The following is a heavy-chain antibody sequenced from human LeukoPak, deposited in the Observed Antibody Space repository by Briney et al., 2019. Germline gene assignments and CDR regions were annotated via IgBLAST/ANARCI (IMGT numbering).Heavy chain of an antibody. D-gene: IGHD3-10*01. CDR2: ISCDGGIT. Sequence: GRSLRLSCAASGFTFSSYAMHWVRQAPGKGLEWVAVISCDGGITNYADSVKGRFTISRDNSKNTLYLQLNSLRAEDAAVYYCARDSTYYYASGSSGPHYFDYWGQGTLVTVPS. CDR3: ARDSTYYYASGSSGPHYFDY. CDR1: GFTFSSYA. J-gene: IGHJ4*02. V-gene: IGHV3-30*01.